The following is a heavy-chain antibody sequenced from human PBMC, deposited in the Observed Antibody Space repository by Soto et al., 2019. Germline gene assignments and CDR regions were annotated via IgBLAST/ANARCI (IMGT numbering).Heavy chain of an antibody. CDR2: IWYDGSNK. CDR3: ARDPPRFGEGQPFDP. Sequence: QVQLVESGGGVVQPGRSLRLSCAASGFTFSSYGMHWVRQAPGKGLEWVAVIWYDGSNKYYADSVKGRFTISRDNSKNTLYLQMNSLRAEDTAVYYCARDPPRFGEGQPFDPWGQGTLVTASS. V-gene: IGHV3-33*01. J-gene: IGHJ5*02. CDR1: GFTFSSYG. D-gene: IGHD3-10*01.